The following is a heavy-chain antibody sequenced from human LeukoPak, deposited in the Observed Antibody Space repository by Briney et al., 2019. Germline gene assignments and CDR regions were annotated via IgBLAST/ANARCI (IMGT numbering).Heavy chain of an antibody. CDR2: IIPIFGTA. V-gene: IGHV1-69*01. Sequence: SVKVSCKASGGTFSSYAIRWVRQAPGQGLEWMGGIIPIFGTANYAQKFQGRVTITADESTSTAYMELSSLGSEDTAVYYCARSTYYDSSGYYGHNYYYGMDVWGQGTTVTVSS. CDR3: ARSTYYDSSGYYGHNYYYGMDV. CDR1: GGTFSSYA. J-gene: IGHJ6*02. D-gene: IGHD3-22*01.